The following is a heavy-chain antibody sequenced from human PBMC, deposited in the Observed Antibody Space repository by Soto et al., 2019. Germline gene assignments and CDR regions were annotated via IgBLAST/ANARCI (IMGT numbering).Heavy chain of an antibody. CDR1: GFTFSNYG. CDR2: ISYDGNNK. CDR3: AGLMYSFDSNGFSIDY. J-gene: IGHJ4*02. Sequence: PGGSLRLSCAASGFTFSNYGMHWVRQAPGKGLDWVAAISYDGNNKYYADSVKGRFSISRDDSKNTLYLQMNSLRPEDTAMYYCAGLMYSFDSNGFSIDYWGQGTLVTVSS. V-gene: IGHV3-30*03. D-gene: IGHD3-22*01.